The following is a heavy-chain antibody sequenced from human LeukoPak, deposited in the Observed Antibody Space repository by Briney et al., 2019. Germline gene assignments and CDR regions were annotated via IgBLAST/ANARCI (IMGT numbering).Heavy chain of an antibody. V-gene: IGHV3-21*04. D-gene: IGHD6-13*01. CDR2: ISSRSSYI. CDR1: GFTFSDYN. CDR3: AKLGGSSSWYQDY. J-gene: IGHJ4*02. Sequence: GGSLRLSCAASGFTFSDYNMNWVRQAPGKGLEWVSFISSRSSYIYYGDSVKGRFTISRDNAKNSLYLQMNSLRAEDTAVYYCAKLGGSSSWYQDYWGQGTLVTVSS.